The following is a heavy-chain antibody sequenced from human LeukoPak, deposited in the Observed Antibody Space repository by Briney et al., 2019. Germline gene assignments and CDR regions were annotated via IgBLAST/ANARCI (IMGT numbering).Heavy chain of an antibody. V-gene: IGHV3-23*01. J-gene: IGHJ4*02. CDR3: AKVGGDYYYDSSGYYPS. D-gene: IGHD3-22*01. CDR2: ISGSGGST. Sequence: GGSQRLSCAASGFTFSSYAMSWVRQAPGKGLEWVSAISGSGGSTYYADSVKGRFTISRDNSKNTLYLQMNSLRAEDTAVYYCAKVGGDYYYDSSGYYPSWGQGTLVTVSS. CDR1: GFTFSSYA.